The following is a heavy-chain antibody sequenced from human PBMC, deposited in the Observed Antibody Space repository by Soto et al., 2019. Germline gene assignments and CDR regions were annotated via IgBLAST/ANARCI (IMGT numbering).Heavy chain of an antibody. CDR3: ARVGRKYSSSWLDAFDI. CDR2: ISYDGSNK. CDR1: GFTFSSYA. J-gene: IGHJ3*02. D-gene: IGHD6-6*01. V-gene: IGHV3-30*04. Sequence: GGSLRLSCAASGFTFSSYAMHWVRQAPGKGLEWVAVISYDGSNKYYADSVKGRFTISRDNSKNTLYLQMNSLRAEDTAVYYCARVGRKYSSSWLDAFDIWGQGTMVTVSS.